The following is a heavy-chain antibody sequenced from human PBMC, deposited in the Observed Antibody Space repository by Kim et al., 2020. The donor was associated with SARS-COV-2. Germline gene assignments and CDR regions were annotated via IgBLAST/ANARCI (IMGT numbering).Heavy chain of an antibody. CDR3: VKQGGIFELYTYYGMDV. CDR2: ISYEGRKK. CDR1: GFTFNNYG. D-gene: IGHD2-15*01. V-gene: IGHV3-30*18. Sequence: GGSLRLSCTVSGFTFNNYGMHWVRQAPGKGLEWVAFISYEGRKKQYLDSLRGRFTISRDYSKNTLYLQMNSLRAEDTAVYYCVKQGGIFELYTYYGMDVWGQGTTVTVSS. J-gene: IGHJ6*02.